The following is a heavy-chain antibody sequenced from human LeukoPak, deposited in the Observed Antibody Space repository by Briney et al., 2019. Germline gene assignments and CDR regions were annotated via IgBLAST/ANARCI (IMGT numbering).Heavy chain of an antibody. J-gene: IGHJ4*02. CDR1: GFTFSSYA. CDR3: ARDTSGYRGY. Sequence: PGRSLRLSCAASGFTFSSYAMHWVRQAPGKGLEWVAVISYDGSKKYYADCVKGRFTISRDNSKNTLYLQMNSLRAEDTAVYYCARDTSGYRGYWGQGTLVTVSS. CDR2: ISYDGSKK. V-gene: IGHV3-30-3*01. D-gene: IGHD3-10*01.